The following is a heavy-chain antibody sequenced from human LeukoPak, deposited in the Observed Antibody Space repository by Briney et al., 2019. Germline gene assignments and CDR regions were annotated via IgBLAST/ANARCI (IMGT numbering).Heavy chain of an antibody. Sequence: GGSLRLSCAASGFTFSSYTMHWIRQAPGKGLEWVSSISGSNSYIFYADSVKGRFTVSRDNAKNSLYLQMNSLRAEDTAVYYCARDLYYYVFWGQGNLVTVSS. CDR3: ARDLYYYVF. J-gene: IGHJ4*02. D-gene: IGHD3-10*02. V-gene: IGHV3-21*01. CDR2: ISGSNSYI. CDR1: GFTFSSYT.